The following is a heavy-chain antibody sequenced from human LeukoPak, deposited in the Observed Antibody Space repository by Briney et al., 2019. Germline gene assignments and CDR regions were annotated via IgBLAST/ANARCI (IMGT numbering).Heavy chain of an antibody. D-gene: IGHD3-22*01. CDR2: INPNSGGT. Sequence: ASVKVSCKASGYTFTGYYMHWVRQAPGQGLEWMGWINPNSGGTNYAQKFQGRVTMTRDTSISTAYMELSRLRSDDTAVYYCAGQYYYDSSGYSFDYWGQGTLVTVSS. CDR1: GYTFTGYY. J-gene: IGHJ4*02. CDR3: AGQYYYDSSGYSFDY. V-gene: IGHV1-2*02.